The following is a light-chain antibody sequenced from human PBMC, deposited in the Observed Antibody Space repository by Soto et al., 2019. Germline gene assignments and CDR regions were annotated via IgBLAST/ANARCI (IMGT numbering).Light chain of an antibody. J-gene: IGKJ1*01. Sequence: DILWTPAPGTLSVSPGERATLSCRARQSVSSSYLAWYQQKPGQAPRLLIYGASSRATGIPARFSGSGSGTEFTLTISSLQSEDFAVYYCQQYNDWPATFGQGNKWIS. CDR3: QQYNDWPAT. CDR1: QSVSSSY. V-gene: IGKV3D-15*01. CDR2: GAS.